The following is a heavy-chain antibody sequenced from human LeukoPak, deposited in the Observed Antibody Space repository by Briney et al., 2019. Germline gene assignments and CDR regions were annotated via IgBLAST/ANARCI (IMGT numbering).Heavy chain of an antibody. Sequence: GASVKVSCKASGYAFTGYYMHWVRQAPGQGLEWMGWINPNSGGTNYAQKFQGWVTMTRDTSISTAYMELSRLRSDDTAVHYCARDLSRPARLAVGYWGQGTLVTVSS. CDR1: GYAFTGYY. D-gene: IGHD6-6*01. V-gene: IGHV1-2*04. J-gene: IGHJ4*02. CDR3: ARDLSRPARLAVGY. CDR2: INPNSGGT.